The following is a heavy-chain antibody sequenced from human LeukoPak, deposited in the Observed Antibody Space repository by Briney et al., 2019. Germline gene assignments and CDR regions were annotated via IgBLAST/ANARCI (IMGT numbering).Heavy chain of an antibody. CDR3: ARDRGPGIKPAGTVGMDV. D-gene: IGHD6-13*01. J-gene: IGHJ6*02. Sequence: PGGSLRLSCSASGFTFSNYAMQWVRQAPGRGLEWISYISRGTNSISYADSVKGRFTISRDNAKNSLFLQVNILRDEDTAVYYCARDRGPGIKPAGTVGMDVWGQGTTVTVSS. CDR2: ISRGTNSI. CDR1: GFTFSNYA. V-gene: IGHV3-48*02.